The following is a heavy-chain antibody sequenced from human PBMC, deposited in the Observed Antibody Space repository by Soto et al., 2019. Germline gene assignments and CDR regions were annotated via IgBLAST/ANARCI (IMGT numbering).Heavy chain of an antibody. V-gene: IGHV4-4*07. Sequence: QVQLQESGPGLLKPSETLSLTCTVSGGSIRGHYWSWIRQPAGKGPQWIGRIYASGSSNYNPSLKMRVTLSVDTSKSQISLKMTSVTAADTAVYYCARDSQIWFDPWGQGTLVTVSS. CDR2: IYASGSS. J-gene: IGHJ5*02. CDR1: GGSIRGHY. CDR3: ARDSQIWFDP.